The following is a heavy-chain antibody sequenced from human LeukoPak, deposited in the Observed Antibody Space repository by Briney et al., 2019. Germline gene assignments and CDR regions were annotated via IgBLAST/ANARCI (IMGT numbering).Heavy chain of an antibody. J-gene: IGHJ4*02. V-gene: IGHV3-23*01. Sequence: GGTLRLSCAASGFTFSSYGMSWVRQAPGKGLEWVSGISGSGVSTYYADSVKGRFTISRDNSKNTLYLQINSLRAEDTAVYYCASFRGVGWDFVYWGQGTLVTVSS. D-gene: IGHD3-10*01. CDR1: GFTFSSYG. CDR2: ISGSGVST. CDR3: ASFRGVGWDFVY.